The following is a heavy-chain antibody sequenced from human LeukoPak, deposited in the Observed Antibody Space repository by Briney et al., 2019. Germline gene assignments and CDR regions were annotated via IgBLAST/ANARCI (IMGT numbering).Heavy chain of an antibody. Sequence: PGGSLRLSCAASGFTFSSYGMHWVRQAPGKGLEWVAFIRYDGSNKYYADSVKGRFTISRDNSKNTLYLQMNSLRAEDTAVYYCAKDQGGYCSGGSCYHDYYYYMDVWGKGTTVTISS. CDR2: IRYDGSNK. CDR1: GFTFSSYG. D-gene: IGHD2-15*01. V-gene: IGHV3-30*02. CDR3: AKDQGGYCSGGSCYHDYYYYMDV. J-gene: IGHJ6*03.